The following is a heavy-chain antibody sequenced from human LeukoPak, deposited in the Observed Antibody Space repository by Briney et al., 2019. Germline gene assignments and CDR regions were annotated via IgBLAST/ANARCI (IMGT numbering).Heavy chain of an antibody. CDR3: SRDEIAVAYGANWFDP. CDR1: GYTFTSYY. D-gene: IGHD6-13*01. J-gene: IGHJ5*02. V-gene: IGHV1-46*01. CDR2: IKHSGGNT. Sequence: ASVKVSCKASGYTFTSYYMHWVRQAPGQGLEWMGIIKHSGGNTGYAQKFQGRVSMTRDTSKSTVYMELSSLRSEDTAVYYCSRDEIAVAYGANWFDPWGQGTLVTVSS.